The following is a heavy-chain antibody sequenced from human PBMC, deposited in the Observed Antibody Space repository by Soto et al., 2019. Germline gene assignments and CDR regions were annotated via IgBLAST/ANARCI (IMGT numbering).Heavy chain of an antibody. D-gene: IGHD2-2*01. V-gene: IGHV3-7*03. CDR2: IRQDGHEK. Sequence: PGGSLRLSCAVSGFTFTSYSMSWVRQAPGEGLEWVANIRQDGHEKYYVDSVRGRFTISRDNAQNSLYLQMDSLRAEDTAMYYCARDLPGYCSTTNCYYYFDCWGQGTLVTVSS. CDR3: ARDLPGYCSTTNCYYYFDC. J-gene: IGHJ4*02. CDR1: GFTFTSYS.